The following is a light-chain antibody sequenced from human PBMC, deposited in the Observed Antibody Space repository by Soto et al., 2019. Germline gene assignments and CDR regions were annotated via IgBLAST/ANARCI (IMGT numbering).Light chain of an antibody. CDR2: EVS. J-gene: IGLJ1*01. Sequence: QSVRTHPASVSGSAEHSITISCTGTSSDIGGYNYVSWYQQHPGKAPKLMIFEVSNRPSGVSNRFSGSKSGNTASLTISGLQADDDADYLCSSFSSSSTFDVFGTGTKVTXL. CDR1: SSDIGGYNY. CDR3: SSFSSSSTFDV. V-gene: IGLV2-14*01.